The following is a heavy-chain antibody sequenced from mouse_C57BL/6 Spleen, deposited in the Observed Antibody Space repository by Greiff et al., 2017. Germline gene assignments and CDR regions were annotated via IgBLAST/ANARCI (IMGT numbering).Heavy chain of an antibody. D-gene: IGHD2-4*01. Sequence: VQLQPSGPELVKPGASVKISCKASGYAFSSSWMNWVKQRPGKGLEGIGRIYPGDGDTNYNGKFKGKATLTADKSSSTAYMQLSSLTSEDSAVYFCASRYYDYVYYAMDYWGQGTSVTVSS. CDR2: IYPGDGDT. J-gene: IGHJ4*01. CDR3: ASRYYDYVYYAMDY. V-gene: IGHV1-82*01. CDR1: GYAFSSSW.